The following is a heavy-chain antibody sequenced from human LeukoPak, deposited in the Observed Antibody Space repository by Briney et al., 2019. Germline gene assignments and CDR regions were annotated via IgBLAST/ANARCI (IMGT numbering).Heavy chain of an antibody. Sequence: SETLSLTCTVSGGSISSYYWSWIRQPPGKGLEWFGYIHDSGTTNYNPSLKSRVTISVDTSKNQFSLKLSSVTAADTAVYYCARVSWFPGTSYYYMDVWGKGTTVTVSS. V-gene: IGHV4-59*01. CDR1: GGSISSYY. J-gene: IGHJ6*03. D-gene: IGHD1-1*01. CDR2: IHDSGTT. CDR3: ARVSWFPGTSYYYMDV.